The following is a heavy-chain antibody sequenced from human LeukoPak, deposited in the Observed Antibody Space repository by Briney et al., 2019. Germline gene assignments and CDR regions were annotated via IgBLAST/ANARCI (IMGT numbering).Heavy chain of an antibody. Sequence: GASVKVSCKASGYSFTGYYMHWVRQAPGQGLEWMGWINPNSGGTNYAQKFQGRVTMTRDTSISTAYMELSRLRSDDTAVYYCARARGEQQPLNYWGQGTLVTVSS. CDR3: ARARGEQQPLNY. D-gene: IGHD6-13*01. V-gene: IGHV1-2*02. CDR2: INPNSGGT. J-gene: IGHJ4*02. CDR1: GYSFTGYY.